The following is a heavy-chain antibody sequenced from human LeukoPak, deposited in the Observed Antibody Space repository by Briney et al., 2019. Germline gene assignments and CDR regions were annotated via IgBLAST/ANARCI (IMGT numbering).Heavy chain of an antibody. CDR1: GYTFISYG. J-gene: IGHJ4*02. CDR3: ARPNTEATGYYFDY. CDR2: IDTYQGST. D-gene: IGHD1-1*01. V-gene: IGHV1-18*01. Sequence: ASVKVSCKASGYTFISYGVSRVRQAPGQGLEWMGWIDTYQGSTNYAENLQGTVTVTTDTSTSTVYMELRSLRSDDTAVYYCARPNTEATGYYFDYWGQGTLVTVPS.